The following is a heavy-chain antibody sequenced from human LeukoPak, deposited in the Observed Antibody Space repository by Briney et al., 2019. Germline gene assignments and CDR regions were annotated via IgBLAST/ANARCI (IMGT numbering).Heavy chain of an antibody. CDR3: AKSTAVAGNTFDY. CDR2: ISWNSGSI. V-gene: IGHV3-9*01. Sequence: GGSLRLSCAASGFTFSSYAMHWVRQAPGKGLEWVSGISWNSGSIGYADSVKGRFTISRDNAKNSPYLQMNSLRAEDTALYYCAKSTAVAGNTFDYWGQGTLVTVSS. J-gene: IGHJ4*02. CDR1: GFTFSSYA. D-gene: IGHD6-19*01.